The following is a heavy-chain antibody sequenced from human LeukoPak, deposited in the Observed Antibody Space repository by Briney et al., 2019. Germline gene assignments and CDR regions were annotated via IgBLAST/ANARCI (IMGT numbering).Heavy chain of an antibody. J-gene: IGHJ5*02. CDR1: GGTFSSYA. D-gene: IGHD5-18*01. CDR3: ARDRGYSYGPLNWFDP. V-gene: IGHV1-69*05. CDR2: IIPIFGTA. Sequence: ASVKVSCKASGGTFSSYAISWVREAPGQGLEWMGGIIPIFGTANYAQKFQGRVTITTDESTSTAYMELSSLRSEDTAVYYCARDRGYSYGPLNWFDPWGQGTLVTVPS.